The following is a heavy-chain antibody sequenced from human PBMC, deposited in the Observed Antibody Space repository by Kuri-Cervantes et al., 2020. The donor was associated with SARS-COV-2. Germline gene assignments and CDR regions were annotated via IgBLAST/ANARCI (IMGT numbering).Heavy chain of an antibody. J-gene: IGHJ4*02. CDR1: GGSISSSSYY. Sequence: ESLKISCTVPGGSISSSSYYWGWIRQPPGKGLEWIGSIYYSGSTYYNPSLKSRVTISVDTSKNQFSLKLSSVTAADTAVYYCARQRGGFLEWLLYYDYWGQGTRVNVAS. CDR2: IYYSGST. V-gene: IGHV4-39*01. D-gene: IGHD3-3*01. CDR3: ARQRGGFLEWLLYYDY.